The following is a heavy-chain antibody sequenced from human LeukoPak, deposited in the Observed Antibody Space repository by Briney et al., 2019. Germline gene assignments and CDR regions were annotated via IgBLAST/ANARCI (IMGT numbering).Heavy chain of an antibody. V-gene: IGHV3-48*01. Sequence: PGGSLRLSCAASGFIFSDHRMTWVRRAPGEGLEWVSSISGDSSRIYYTDSVKGRFIISRDRARDSLYLQMNSLRVDDTATYYCARGFNYGADYWGREPWSPSPQ. D-gene: IGHD4/OR15-4a*01. CDR3: ARGFNYGADY. CDR2: ISGDSSRI. CDR1: GFIFSDHR. J-gene: IGHJ4*02.